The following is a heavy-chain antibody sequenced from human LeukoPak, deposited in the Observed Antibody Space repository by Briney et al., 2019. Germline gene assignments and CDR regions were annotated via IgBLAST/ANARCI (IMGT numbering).Heavy chain of an antibody. CDR1: GYTFTGSY. Sequence: ASVKVSCKASGYTFTGSYMHWVRQAPGQGLEWMGWINPNSGGTNYAQKFQGRVTMTRDTSISTAYMELSRLRSDDTAVYYCARAYCSGGSCYPFFDYWGQGTLVTVSS. CDR2: INPNSGGT. V-gene: IGHV1-2*02. CDR3: ARAYCSGGSCYPFFDY. D-gene: IGHD2-15*01. J-gene: IGHJ4*02.